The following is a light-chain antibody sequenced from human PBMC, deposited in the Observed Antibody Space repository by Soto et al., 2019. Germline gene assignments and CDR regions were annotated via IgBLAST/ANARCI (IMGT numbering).Light chain of an antibody. J-gene: IGKJ5*01. V-gene: IGKV3-20*01. CDR2: GAS. CDR3: QQYGSSPIT. Sequence: EIVLTQSPGTLSLSRGERATLXXRASQSVSSSYLAWYQQKPGQAPRVXIYGASSRATGIPDRFSGSGAGTDFTLTISRLEPEDFAVYYCQQYGSSPITFGQGTRLEIK. CDR1: QSVSSSY.